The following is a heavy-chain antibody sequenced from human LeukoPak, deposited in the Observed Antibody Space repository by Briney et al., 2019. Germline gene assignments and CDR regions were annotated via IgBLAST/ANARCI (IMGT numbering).Heavy chain of an antibody. CDR2: INPDGTTT. Sequence: GGSLRLSSAASVFTLSIYSRHCGCQAPGKGLVFVSRINPDGTTTNYADSVKGRFTISRDNDKNTLSLQLSSLRVEDTAGYYCVGVDQQASGKHDYWGQGTLVTVSS. V-gene: IGHV3-74*01. CDR1: VFTLSIYS. J-gene: IGHJ4*02. CDR3: VGVDQQASGKHDY. D-gene: IGHD1/OR15-1a*01.